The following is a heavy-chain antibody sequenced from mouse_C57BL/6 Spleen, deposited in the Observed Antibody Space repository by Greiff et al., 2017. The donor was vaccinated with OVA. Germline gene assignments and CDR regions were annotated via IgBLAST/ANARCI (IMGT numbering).Heavy chain of an antibody. J-gene: IGHJ3*01. D-gene: IGHD1-1*01. Sequence: QVQLQQSGPGLVQPSQTLSITCTVSGFALTSYGVHWVRQSPGKGLEWMGVICRGGSTDYNAAFMSRLSITKDNTKSQVFFNMNSLQADDTAIYYWANLGSSYAYWGQGTLVTVSA. V-gene: IGHV2-5*01. CDR1: GFALTSYG. CDR2: ICRGGST. CDR3: ANLGSSYAY.